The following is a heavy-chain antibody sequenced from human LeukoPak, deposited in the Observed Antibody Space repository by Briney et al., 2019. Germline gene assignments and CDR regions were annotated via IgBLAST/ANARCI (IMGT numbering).Heavy chain of an antibody. V-gene: IGHV4-39*01. CDR1: GGSISSSSLY. CDR2: VYYSGST. CDR3: ERNDSSLGAGAFDI. J-gene: IGHJ3*02. Sequence: SETLSLTCTVSGGSISSSSLYWDWIRQPPGKGLEWIGTVYYSGSTYYNPSLKSRVTISVDTSKNQFSLKLSSVTAADTAVYYCERNDSSLGAGAFDIWGQGTMVTVSS. D-gene: IGHD3-22*01.